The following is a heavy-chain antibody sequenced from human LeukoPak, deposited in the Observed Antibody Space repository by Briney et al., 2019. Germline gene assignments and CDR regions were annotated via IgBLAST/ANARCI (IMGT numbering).Heavy chain of an antibody. D-gene: IGHD6-13*01. CDR1: GFTFSSYA. V-gene: IGHV3-23*01. CDR3: ARASSSWYGYYYGMDV. J-gene: IGHJ6*02. Sequence: PGGSLRLSCAASGFTFSSYAMSWVRQAPGKGLEWVSAISGSGGSTYYADSVKGRFTISRDNSKNTLYLQMNSLRAEDTAVYYCARASSSWYGYYYGMDVWGQGTTVTVSS. CDR2: ISGSGGST.